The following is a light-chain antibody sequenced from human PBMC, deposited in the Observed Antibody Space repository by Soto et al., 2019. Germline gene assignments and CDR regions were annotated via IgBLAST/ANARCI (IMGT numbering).Light chain of an antibody. CDR3: AAWDDSLNAFPV. Sequence: QSVLTQPPSASGTPGQRVTLSCSGSSSNIGSNTVNWYQQLPGTAPKLLIYSNNQRPSGLPDRFSGSKSGTSASLAISGLQSEDEADYYCAAWDDSLNAFPVFGTGTKVTVL. J-gene: IGLJ1*01. V-gene: IGLV1-44*01. CDR1: SSNIGSNT. CDR2: SNN.